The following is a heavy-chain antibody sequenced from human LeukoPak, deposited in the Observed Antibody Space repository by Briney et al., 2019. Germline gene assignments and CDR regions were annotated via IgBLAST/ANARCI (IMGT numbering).Heavy chain of an antibody. V-gene: IGHV1-18*01. CDR1: GYTFTSYG. CDR3: ARVYVHFSSGSPRGVYYFDY. D-gene: IGHD6-19*01. J-gene: IGHJ4*02. CDR2: ISAYNGNT. Sequence: ASVKVSCKASGYTFTSYGISWVRQAPGQGLEWMGWISAYNGNTNYAQKLQGRVTMTTDTSTSTAYMELRSLRSDDTAVYYCARVYVHFSSGSPRGVYYFDYWGQGTLVTVSS.